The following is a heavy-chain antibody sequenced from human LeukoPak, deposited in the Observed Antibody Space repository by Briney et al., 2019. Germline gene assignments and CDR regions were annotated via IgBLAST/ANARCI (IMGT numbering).Heavy chain of an antibody. J-gene: IGHJ4*02. Sequence: PSETLSLTCTVSGGSISSYYWSWIRQPPGKGLEWIGYIYYSGSTNYNPSLKSRVTISVDTSKNQFSLKLSSVTAADTAVYYCARIGSYYGGFDYWGQGTLVTVSS. CDR2: IYYSGST. D-gene: IGHD1-26*01. CDR1: GGSISSYY. V-gene: IGHV4-59*12. CDR3: ARIGSYYGGFDY.